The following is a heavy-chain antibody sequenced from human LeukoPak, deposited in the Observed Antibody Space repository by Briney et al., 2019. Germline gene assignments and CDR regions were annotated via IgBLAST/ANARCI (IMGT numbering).Heavy chain of an antibody. V-gene: IGHV3-33*06. D-gene: IGHD1-14*01. CDR2: IWYDGSDK. CDR3: AKAAGSLGMDDAFDI. J-gene: IGHJ3*02. Sequence: PGGSLRLSCAASGFTFSSYGMHWVRRAPGKGLEWVAVIWYDGSDKYYADSVKGRFTISRDNSKNTLYLQMNSLRAEDTAVYYCAKAAGSLGMDDAFDIWGQGTMVTVSS. CDR1: GFTFSSYG.